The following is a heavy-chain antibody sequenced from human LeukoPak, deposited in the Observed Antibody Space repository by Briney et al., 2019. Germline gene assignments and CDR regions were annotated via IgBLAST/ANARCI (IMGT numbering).Heavy chain of an antibody. Sequence: SETLSLTCAVYGGSFSGYYWSWIRQPPGKGLEWIGEINHSGSTNYNPSLKSRVTIPVDTSKNQFSLKLSSVTAADTAVYYCARGRNGEGLVVVTIQYYFDYWGQGTLVTVSS. J-gene: IGHJ4*02. CDR3: ARGRNGEGLVVVTIQYYFDY. V-gene: IGHV4-34*01. CDR1: GGSFSGYY. CDR2: INHSGST. D-gene: IGHD3-22*01.